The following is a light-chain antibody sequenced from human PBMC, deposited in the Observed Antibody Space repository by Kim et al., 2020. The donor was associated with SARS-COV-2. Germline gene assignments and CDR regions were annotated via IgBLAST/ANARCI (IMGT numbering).Light chain of an antibody. CDR2: DVS. V-gene: IGLV2-14*03. CDR1: SSDVGGYNY. CDR3: SSYTSSSTRV. J-gene: IGLJ3*02. Sequence: GQSITISCTGTSSDVGGYNYVAWYQQHPGKASKLMIYDVSNRPSGVSNRFSGSKSGNTDSLTISGLQAEDEADYYCSSYTSSSTRVFGGGTQLTVL.